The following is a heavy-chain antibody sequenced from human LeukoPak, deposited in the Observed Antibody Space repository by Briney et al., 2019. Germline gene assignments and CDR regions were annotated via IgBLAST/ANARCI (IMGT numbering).Heavy chain of an antibody. Sequence: SQTLSLTCTISGDSVSSNSAAWNWIRQSPSRGLEWLGRTYYRSKWYYDYAVAVKSRISINPDTSKNQFSLQLSSVTPEDTAVYYCARDPVGGSTIFDYWGQGTLVTVSS. V-gene: IGHV6-1*01. CDR3: ARDPVGGSTIFDY. J-gene: IGHJ4*02. D-gene: IGHD1-26*01. CDR1: GDSVSSNSAA. CDR2: TYYRSKWYY.